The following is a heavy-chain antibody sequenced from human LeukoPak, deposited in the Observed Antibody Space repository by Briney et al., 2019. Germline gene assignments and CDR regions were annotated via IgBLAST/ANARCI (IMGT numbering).Heavy chain of an antibody. J-gene: IGHJ4*02. D-gene: IGHD1-7*01. CDR2: IIPIFGAA. CDR3: ARGTNWNYETDY. V-gene: IGHV1-69*13. Sequence: SVKVSCKASGGTFSSYAISWVRQAPGQGLEWMGGIIPIFGAANYAQKFQGRVTITADESTSTAYMELSSLRSEDTAVYYCARGTNWNYETDYWGQGTLVTVSS. CDR1: GGTFSSYA.